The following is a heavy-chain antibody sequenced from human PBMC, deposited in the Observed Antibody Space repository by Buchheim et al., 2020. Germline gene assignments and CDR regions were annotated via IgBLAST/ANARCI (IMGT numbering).Heavy chain of an antibody. CDR1: GFTFSELW. Sequence: VQLVESGGGLVQPGGSLRLSCAASGFTFSELWMHWVRQTPGKGLMWVSRINSDGSSTIYGESVKGRFTVFRDHAKNTLYLQMNSLRAEDTGVYYCARDPLLNGGTLDYWGQGT. D-gene: IGHD1-1*01. J-gene: IGHJ4*02. CDR3: ARDPLLNGGTLDY. V-gene: IGHV3-74*01. CDR2: INSDGSST.